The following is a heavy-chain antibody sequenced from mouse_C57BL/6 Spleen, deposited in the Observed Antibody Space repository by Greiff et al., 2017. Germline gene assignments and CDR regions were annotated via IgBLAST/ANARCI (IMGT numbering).Heavy chain of an antibody. J-gene: IGHJ4*01. D-gene: IGHD2-5*01. CDR1: GYAFSSSW. CDR2: LYPGDGDT. Sequence: QVQLQESGPELVKPGASVKISCKASGYAFSSSWMNWVKQRPGKGLEWIGRLYPGDGDTNYNGKFKGKGTLTADKSSSTAYMQLSSLTSEDSAVYFGARSYYSNDEGYYAMDYWGQGTSVTVSS. V-gene: IGHV1-82*01. CDR3: ARSYYSNDEGYYAMDY.